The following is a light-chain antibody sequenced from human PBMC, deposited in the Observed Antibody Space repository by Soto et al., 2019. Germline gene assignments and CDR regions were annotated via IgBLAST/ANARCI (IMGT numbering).Light chain of an antibody. CDR2: DAS. J-gene: IGKJ4*01. Sequence: EIVLTQSPATLSLSPGERATLSCRASQSVSSYLAWYQQKPGQAPRLLIYDASNRATGIPARFSGSGSGTDLTLPISSLAPEDFAVYYCQKRSIGPASLTFGGGTKVEIK. V-gene: IGKV3-11*01. CDR3: QKRSIGPASLT. CDR1: QSVSSY.